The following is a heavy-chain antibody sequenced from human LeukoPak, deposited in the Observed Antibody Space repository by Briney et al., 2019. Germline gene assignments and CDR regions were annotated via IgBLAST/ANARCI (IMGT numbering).Heavy chain of an antibody. CDR2: IWYDGSNK. CDR3: ARSTTYRSPFDY. D-gene: IGHD1-1*01. J-gene: IGHJ4*02. V-gene: IGHV3-33*01. Sequence: GGSLRLSCAASGFTFSSYGMHWVRQAPGKGLEWVAVIWYDGSNKYYADSVKGRFTISRDNSKNTLYLQMNSLRAEDTAVYYCARSTTYRSPFDYWGQGTLVTVSS. CDR1: GFTFSSYG.